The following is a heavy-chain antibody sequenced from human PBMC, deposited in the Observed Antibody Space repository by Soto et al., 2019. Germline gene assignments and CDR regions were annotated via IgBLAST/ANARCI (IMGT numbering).Heavy chain of an antibody. CDR2: FDPEDGET. V-gene: IGHV1-24*01. Sequence: GASVKVSCKVSGYTLTELSMHWVRQAPGKGLEWMGGFDPEDGETIYAQKFQGRVTVTEDTSTDTAYMELSSLRSEDTAVYYCTDRYMGYWGQGTLVTVSS. CDR3: TDRYMGY. D-gene: IGHD3-9*01. CDR1: GYTLTELS. J-gene: IGHJ4*02.